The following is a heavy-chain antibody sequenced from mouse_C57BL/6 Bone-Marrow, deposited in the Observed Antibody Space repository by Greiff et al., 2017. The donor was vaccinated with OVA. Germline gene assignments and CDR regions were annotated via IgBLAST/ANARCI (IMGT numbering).Heavy chain of an antibody. V-gene: IGHV1-64*01. CDR3: AKGDYDGFLYAKDY. CDR1: GYTFTSYW. CDR2: IHPNSGST. J-gene: IGHJ4*01. Sequence: QVQLQQPGAELVKPGASVKLSCKASGYTFTSYWMHWVKQRPGQGLEWIGMIHPNSGSTNYNEKFKSKATLTADKSSSTAYMQLSSLTSEDSAVYYCAKGDYDGFLYAKDYWGQGTSVTVSS. D-gene: IGHD2-4*01.